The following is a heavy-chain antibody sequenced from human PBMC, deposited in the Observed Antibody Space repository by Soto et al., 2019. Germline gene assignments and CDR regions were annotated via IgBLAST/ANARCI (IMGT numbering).Heavy chain of an antibody. V-gene: IGHV4-34*01. CDR3: AKEADISGYYPDY. CDR1: GGSFDDYY. CDR2: INHTGHN. D-gene: IGHD3-22*01. J-gene: IGHJ4*02. Sequence: SETLSLTCAVYGGSFDDYYGSWIRQPPGKGLEWIGEINHTGHNNYNPSLKSRVTISVDTSKNQFSLKLSSVTAADTAVYYCAKEADISGYYPDYWGQGTQVTVSS.